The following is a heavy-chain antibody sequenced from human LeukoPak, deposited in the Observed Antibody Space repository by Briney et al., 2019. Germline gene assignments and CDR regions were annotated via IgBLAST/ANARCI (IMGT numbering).Heavy chain of an antibody. J-gene: IGHJ6*02. CDR3: ARDDSSGGREYYYGMDV. Sequence: GGSLRLSCAASGFTFSSYSMNRVRQAPGKGLEWVSYISSSSSTIYYADSVKGRFTISRDNAKNSLYLQMNSLRDEDTAVYYCARDDSSGGREYYYGMDVWGQGTTVTVSS. CDR1: GFTFSSYS. CDR2: ISSSSSTI. V-gene: IGHV3-48*02. D-gene: IGHD2-15*01.